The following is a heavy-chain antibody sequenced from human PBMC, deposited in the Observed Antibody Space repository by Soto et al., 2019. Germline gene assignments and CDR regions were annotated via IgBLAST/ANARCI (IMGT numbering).Heavy chain of an antibody. CDR2: IYYSGST. CDR1: GGSISSYY. D-gene: IGHD5-12*01. V-gene: IGHV4-59*08. CDR3: VGGYDYLDAFDI. J-gene: IGHJ3*02. Sequence: QVQLQESGPGLVKPSETLSLTCTVSGGSISSYYWSWIRQPPGKGLEWIGYIYYSGSTNYNPSLKSRVTISVDTSKNQFSLKLSSVTAADTAVYYCVGGYDYLDAFDIWGQGTMVTVSS.